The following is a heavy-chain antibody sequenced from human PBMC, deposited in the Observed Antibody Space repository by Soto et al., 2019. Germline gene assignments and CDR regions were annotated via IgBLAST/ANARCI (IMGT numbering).Heavy chain of an antibody. CDR2: ISGSAGST. CDR1: GFTFSSYA. V-gene: IGHV3-23*01. CDR3: ANLRSKPGRKDMDV. Sequence: GGSLTLSCAASGFTFSSYAMSWVRQAPGKGLEWVSGISGSAGSTYYADSVKRRFTISRDNSKNTLYLQMNSLRAEDTAVYYCANLRSKPGRKDMDVWGQGTTVTVSS. J-gene: IGHJ6*02. D-gene: IGHD4-17*01.